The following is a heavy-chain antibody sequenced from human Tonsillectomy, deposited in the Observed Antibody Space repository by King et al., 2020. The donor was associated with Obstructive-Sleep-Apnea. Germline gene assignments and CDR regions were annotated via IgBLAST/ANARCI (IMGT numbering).Heavy chain of an antibody. Sequence: VQLVQSGGGLVQPGGSLRLSCAASGFTVSSNYMSWVRQAPGKWLELGSVIYRGGSTYYAESVKGRFTISRPNSKNTLYLQMNSLRAEDTAVYYCARRVSGGPDYWGQGTLVTVSS. V-gene: IGHV3-53*04. D-gene: IGHD3-10*01. CDR1: GFTVSSNY. J-gene: IGHJ4*02. CDR2: IYRGGST. CDR3: ARRVSGGPDY.